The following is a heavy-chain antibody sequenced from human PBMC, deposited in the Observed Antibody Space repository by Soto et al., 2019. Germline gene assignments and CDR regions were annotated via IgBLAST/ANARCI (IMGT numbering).Heavy chain of an antibody. J-gene: IGHJ4*02. CDR2: IYWGDDK. D-gene: IGHD3-10*01. V-gene: IGHV2-5*02. CDR3: AHLYGSHNSYGFHFDS. CDR1: GFALSTDGAG. Sequence: QITLTESGPPLVKPTQSLTLTCTFSGFALSTDGAGVGWIRQPPGKALEWLALIYWGDDKSYNPSLQSRLTLTRDSTSNRVVLTMTNLDPVDTATYYCAHLYGSHNSYGFHFDSWGQGTLVTVSS.